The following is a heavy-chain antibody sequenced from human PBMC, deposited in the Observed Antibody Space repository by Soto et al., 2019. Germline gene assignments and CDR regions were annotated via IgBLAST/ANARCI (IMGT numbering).Heavy chain of an antibody. CDR2: AYYTGRA. CDR1: GDSISDYY. D-gene: IGHD2-2*01. V-gene: IGHV4-59*08. CDR3: ARHRPVEPPRYCSSTSCYYFDY. J-gene: IGHJ4*02. Sequence: SETLSLTCTVSGDSISDYYWSWIRQAPGKGLEWIGYAYYTGRADYNPSLKSRASMSVDTSKNKFSLKLTPVTAADTAVYYCARHRPVEPPRYCSSTSCYYFDYWGQGTLVTVSS.